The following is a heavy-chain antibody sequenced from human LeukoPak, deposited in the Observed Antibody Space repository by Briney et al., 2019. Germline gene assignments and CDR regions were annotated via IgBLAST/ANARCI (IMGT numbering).Heavy chain of an antibody. CDR3: AGTPLYYYDSSGSFGYFDY. J-gene: IGHJ4*02. CDR1: GYSFTSYW. CDR2: IYPGDSDT. D-gene: IGHD3-22*01. V-gene: IGHV5-51*01. Sequence: GESLKISCKGSGYSFTSYWIGWVRQMPGKGLEWMGIIYPGDSDTRYSPSFQGQVTISADKSISTAYLQWSSPKASDTAMYYCAGTPLYYYDSSGSFGYFDYWGQGTLVTVSS.